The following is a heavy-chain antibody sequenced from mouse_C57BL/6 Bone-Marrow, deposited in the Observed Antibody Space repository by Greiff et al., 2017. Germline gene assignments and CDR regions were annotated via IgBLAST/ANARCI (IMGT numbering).Heavy chain of an antibody. CDR2: IWSGGST. CDR3: ARKECYGSWAWFAY. Sequence: VQLQESGPGLVQPSPSLSITCTASGFSFTSYGVHWVRQSPGKGLEWLGVIWSGGSTDYNAAFISRLSISKDNSKSQVFFKMNSLQADDTAIYYCARKECYGSWAWFAYWGQGTLVTVSA. J-gene: IGHJ3*01. V-gene: IGHV2-2*01. CDR1: GFSFTSYG. D-gene: IGHD1-1*01.